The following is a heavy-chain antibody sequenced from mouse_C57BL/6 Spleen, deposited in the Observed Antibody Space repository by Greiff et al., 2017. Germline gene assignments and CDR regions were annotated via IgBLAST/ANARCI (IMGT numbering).Heavy chain of an antibody. Sequence: VHVKQSGPELVKPGDSVKISCKASGYSFTGYFMNWVMQSHGKSLEWIGRINPYNGDTFYNQKFKGKATLTVDKSSSTAHMELRSLTSEDSAVYYCARSETYYSNYDAMDYWGQGTSVTVSS. D-gene: IGHD2-5*01. CDR1: GYSFTGYF. V-gene: IGHV1-20*01. CDR2: INPYNGDT. CDR3: ARSETYYSNYDAMDY. J-gene: IGHJ4*01.